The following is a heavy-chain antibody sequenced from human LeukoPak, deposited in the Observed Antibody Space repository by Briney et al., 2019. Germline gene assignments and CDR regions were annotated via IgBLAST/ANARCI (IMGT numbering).Heavy chain of an antibody. D-gene: IGHD2-2*01. CDR2: IYYRGST. CDR3: ARHYLSDGILSTFDP. J-gene: IGHJ5*02. CDR1: GGSISSSPYY. V-gene: IGHV4-39*01. Sequence: PSETLSLTCTVSGGSISSSPYYWGWIRQPPGKGLEWIGTIYYRGSTYSNPSLNSRVTISLDTSKNQLSLRLRSVTAADTALYYCARHYLSDGILSTFDPWGQGTLVTVSS.